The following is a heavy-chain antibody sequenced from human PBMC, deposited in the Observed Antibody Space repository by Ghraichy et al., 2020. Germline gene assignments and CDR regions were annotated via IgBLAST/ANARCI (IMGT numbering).Heavy chain of an antibody. Sequence: GGSLRLSCAVSGFTFSSYWMHWVRQAPGKGLVWVARINNDGSSTTYADYVKGRFTISRDNAKNTLYLQMNNLRVEDTAVYYCARVLNVYYYDYWGQGTLAPVP. CDR1: GFTFSSYW. CDR3: ARVLNVYYYDY. J-gene: IGHJ4*02. V-gene: IGHV3-74*01. CDR2: INNDGSST. D-gene: IGHD3-10*01.